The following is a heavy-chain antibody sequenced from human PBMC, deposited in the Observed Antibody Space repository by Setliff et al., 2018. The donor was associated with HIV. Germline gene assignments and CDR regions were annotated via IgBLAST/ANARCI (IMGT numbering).Heavy chain of an antibody. CDR3: ADPPAGL. D-gene: IGHD2-21*02. J-gene: IGHJ4*02. CDR1: GGSISSNDW. V-gene: IGHV4-4*02. CDR2: VYTTGGT. Sequence: SETLSLTCAVSGGSISSNDWWSWVRQPAGKGLEWIGHVYTTGGTNYNPSLESRLTISVDNFNNQFSLKLTSVTAADTAIYYCADPPAGLWGQGILVTVSS.